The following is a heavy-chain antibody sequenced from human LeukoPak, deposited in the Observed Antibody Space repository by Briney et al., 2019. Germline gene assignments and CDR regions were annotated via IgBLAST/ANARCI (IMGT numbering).Heavy chain of an antibody. CDR2: IYYNGRT. D-gene: IGHD3-10*01. Sequence: SETLSLTCSVSGGXISSSTYYWGWIRQPPGKGLEWIGSIYYNGRTDSNPSLKSRVTISLNTSKNHFSLNLSSVTAADTAVYYCARRASGSYDGRFDPWGQGTLVTVSS. CDR1: GGXISSSTYY. CDR3: ARRASGSYDGRFDP. V-gene: IGHV4-39*02. J-gene: IGHJ5*02.